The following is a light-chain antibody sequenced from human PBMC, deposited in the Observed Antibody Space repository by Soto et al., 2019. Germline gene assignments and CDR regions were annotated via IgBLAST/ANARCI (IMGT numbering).Light chain of an antibody. J-gene: IGKJ1*01. CDR2: DAS. V-gene: IGKV3-15*01. CDR3: QQYNAWPRT. Sequence: TQSPATLSVSPGERATLSCRASLSVSRNLAWYQQKPGQAPRLLIFDASTRATGIPARFSGSGSGTEFTLTITSLQSEDFAVYYCQQYNAWPRTFGQGTKVDIK. CDR1: LSVSRN.